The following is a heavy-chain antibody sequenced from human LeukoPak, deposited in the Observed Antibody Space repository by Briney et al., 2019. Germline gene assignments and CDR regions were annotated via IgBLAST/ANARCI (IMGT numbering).Heavy chain of an antibody. J-gene: IGHJ4*02. V-gene: IGHV4-4*07. CDR3: ARHTGAAAAVRY. D-gene: IGHD6-13*01. CDR1: GASISSFY. CDR2: IYTSGTT. Sequence: PSETLSLTCSVSGASISSFYWSWIRQPAGKGLEWIGRIYTSGTTNYNPSLKSRVKMSIDTSKNQFSLKLSSVTAADTAVYYCARHTGAAAAVRYWGQGTLVTVSS.